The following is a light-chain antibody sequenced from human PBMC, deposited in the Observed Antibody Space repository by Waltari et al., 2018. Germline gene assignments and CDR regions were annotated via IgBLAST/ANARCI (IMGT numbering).Light chain of an antibody. CDR1: DLWSYS. CDR3: HVWHPDMDPGV. Sequence: SYALTQPPSVSVAPGTTARITRGGADLWSYSVPWYQQKTGQAPVLVIFYDSDRPSGIPERFSGSNSGNTATLTISSVEAGDEAKYYCHVWHPDMDPGVFGPGTEVSV. V-gene: IGLV3-21*04. CDR2: YDS. J-gene: IGLJ1*01.